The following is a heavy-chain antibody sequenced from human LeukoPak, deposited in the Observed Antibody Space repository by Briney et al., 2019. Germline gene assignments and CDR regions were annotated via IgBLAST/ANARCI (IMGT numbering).Heavy chain of an antibody. CDR2: IYDSGST. CDR1: RGSISSYY. D-gene: IGHD2-21*02. Sequence: TSETLSLTCTVSRGSISSYYWSWIRQPPGKGLEWIGYIYDSGSTNYNPSLKSRVTISVDTSKNQFSLKLSSVTAADTAVYYCARALTWYYFDYWGQGTLVTVSS. J-gene: IGHJ4*02. CDR3: ARALTWYYFDY. V-gene: IGHV4-59*01.